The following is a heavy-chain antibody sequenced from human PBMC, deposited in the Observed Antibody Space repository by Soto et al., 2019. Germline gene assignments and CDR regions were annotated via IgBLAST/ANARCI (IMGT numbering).Heavy chain of an antibody. CDR1: GYSFTTYG. Sequence: QVQLVQSGGEVKKPGASVKVSCKTCGYSFTTYGISWVRQAPGQGLQWMGWISAYNGNTNYAQKLQYRVTMTTDTPTSTAYMELRSLRSEDTAVYYCARVGPGPYYYYGMDVWGQGGTVTVSS. J-gene: IGHJ6*02. V-gene: IGHV1-18*01. CDR3: ARVGPGPYYYYGMDV. CDR2: ISAYNGNT.